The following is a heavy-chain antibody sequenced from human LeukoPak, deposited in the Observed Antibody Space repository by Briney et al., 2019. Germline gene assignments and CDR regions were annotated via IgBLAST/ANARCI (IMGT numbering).Heavy chain of an antibody. D-gene: IGHD2-8*01. J-gene: IGHJ4*02. CDR2: ISWNSGSK. Sequence: GVSLRLACAASGFRFDNYAMHWVRQAPGKGLEWVSGISWNSGSKGYADSVKGRFTISRDNAKNSLYLQMNSLRAEGTALYYCAKDTSPLVDALDYWGQGTLVTVSS. CDR1: GFRFDNYA. V-gene: IGHV3-9*01. CDR3: AKDTSPLVDALDY.